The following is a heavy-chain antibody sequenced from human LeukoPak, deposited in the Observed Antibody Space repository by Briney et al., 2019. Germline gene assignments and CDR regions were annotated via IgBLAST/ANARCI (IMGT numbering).Heavy chain of an antibody. CDR1: GGSFSGYY. CDR3: ARGLRYCSGGSCYEGGYYYYMDV. CDR2: INHSGST. V-gene: IGHV4-34*01. Sequence: SETLSLTCAVYGGSFSGYYWSWIRQPPGKGLEWIGEINHSGSTNYNPSLKSRVTISVDTSKNQFSLKLSSVTAADTAVYYCARGLRYCSGGSCYEGGYYYYMDVWGKGTTVTVSS. J-gene: IGHJ6*03. D-gene: IGHD2-15*01.